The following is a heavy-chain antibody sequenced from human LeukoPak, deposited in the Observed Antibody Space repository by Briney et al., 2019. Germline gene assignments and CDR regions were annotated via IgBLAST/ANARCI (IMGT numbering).Heavy chain of an antibody. Sequence: SETLSLTCMVSGDSISSDYWSWVRQAPGKGREWIGDIYSSGSTKYNPSLKSRSTLSVDTSKTHFSLKLTLVAAADTAVYYCARLSRVKDAFDIWGQGTVVTVSS. J-gene: IGHJ3*02. CDR2: IYSSGST. D-gene: IGHD2/OR15-2a*01. CDR3: ARLSRVKDAFDI. CDR1: GDSISSDY. V-gene: IGHV4-59*01.